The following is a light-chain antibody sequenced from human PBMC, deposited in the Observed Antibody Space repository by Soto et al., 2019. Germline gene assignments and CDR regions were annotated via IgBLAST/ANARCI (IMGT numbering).Light chain of an antibody. CDR1: QSLSGGY. CDR2: SAS. J-gene: IGKJ5*01. CDR3: QYNCSLPIT. V-gene: IGKV3-20*01. Sequence: EIVLTQSPGTLSLSQGERATLSCRASQSLSGGYLAWFQQKPGQTPRLLIYSASNRATGIPDRFSGSGSGTDFTLTISLLEPEDFVVYYGQYNCSLPITCGQRTRLEIK.